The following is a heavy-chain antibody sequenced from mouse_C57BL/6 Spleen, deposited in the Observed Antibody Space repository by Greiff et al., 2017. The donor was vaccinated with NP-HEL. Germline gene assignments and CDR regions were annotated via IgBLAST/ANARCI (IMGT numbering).Heavy chain of an antibody. CDR2: IDPETGGT. V-gene: IGHV1-15*01. CDR3: TRSLRDY. Sequence: LQESGAELVRPGASVTLSCKASGYTFTDYEMHWVKQTPVHGLEWIGAIDPETGGTAYNQKFKGKAILTADKSSSTAYMELRSLTSEDSAVYYCTRSLRDYWGQGTSVTVSS. CDR1: GYTFTDYE. J-gene: IGHJ4*01.